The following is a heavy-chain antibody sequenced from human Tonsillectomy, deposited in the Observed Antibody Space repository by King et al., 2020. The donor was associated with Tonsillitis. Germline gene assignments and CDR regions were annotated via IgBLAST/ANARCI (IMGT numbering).Heavy chain of an antibody. Sequence: QLQESGPGLVKPSETLSLTCAVSGGSISSYYWSWIRQPAGKGLEWIGRIYSSGSTNYNPSLKRRVTMSGDTSKNQFSLKLSSVTAADTAVYYCARDDGSGSSYYYGMNVWGQGTTVTVSS. CDR1: GGSISSYY. V-gene: IGHV4-4*07. CDR3: ARDDGSGSSYYYGMNV. CDR2: IYSSGST. D-gene: IGHD3-10*01. J-gene: IGHJ6*02.